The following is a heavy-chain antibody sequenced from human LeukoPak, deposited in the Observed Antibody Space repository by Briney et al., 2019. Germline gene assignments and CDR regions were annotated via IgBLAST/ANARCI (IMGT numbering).Heavy chain of an antibody. CDR2: INSDGSST. CDR3: ARDGAVVTPGLYYYYYYMGV. D-gene: IGHD4-23*01. Sequence: GGSLRLSCAASGFTFSSYWMHWVRQAPGKGLVWVSRINSDGSSTSYADSVKGRFTISRDNAKNTLYLQMNSLRAEDTAVYYCARDGAVVTPGLYYYYYYMGVWGKGTTVTVSS. CDR1: GFTFSSYW. V-gene: IGHV3-74*01. J-gene: IGHJ6*03.